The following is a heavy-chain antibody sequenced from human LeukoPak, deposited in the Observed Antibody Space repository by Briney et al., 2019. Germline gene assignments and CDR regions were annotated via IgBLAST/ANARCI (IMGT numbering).Heavy chain of an antibody. J-gene: IGHJ3*02. D-gene: IGHD3-16*01. CDR2: INPSGGST. CDR1: GYTFTSYY. CDR3: AREASSGGGVPNAFDI. Sequence: ASVKVSCKASGYTFTSYYMHWVRQAPGQGLEWMGIINPSGGSTSYAQKFQGRVTMTRDTSTSTVYMELSSLRSEDTAVYYCAREASSGGGVPNAFDIWGQGTMVTVSS. V-gene: IGHV1-46*01.